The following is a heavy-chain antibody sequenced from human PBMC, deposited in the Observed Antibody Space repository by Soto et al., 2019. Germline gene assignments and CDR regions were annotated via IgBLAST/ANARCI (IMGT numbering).Heavy chain of an antibody. CDR3: AMEGGWSRADAFDI. V-gene: IGHV3-48*02. J-gene: IGHJ3*02. Sequence: GGSLRLSCAASGFPFSIYSMNWVRQAPGKGLEWVSYISISSSTIYYADSVKGRFTISRDNAKNSLYLQMNSLRDEDTAVYYCAMEGGWSRADAFDIWGQGKXVTGSS. D-gene: IGHD6-19*01. CDR2: ISISSSTI. CDR1: GFPFSIYS.